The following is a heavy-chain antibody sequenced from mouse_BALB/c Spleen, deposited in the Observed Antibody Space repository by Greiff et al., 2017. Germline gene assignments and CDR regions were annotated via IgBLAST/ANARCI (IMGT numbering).Heavy chain of an antibody. CDR2: IDPANGNT. CDR1: GFNIKDTY. V-gene: IGHV14-3*02. D-gene: IGHD1-1*01. Sequence: VQLQQSGAELVKPGASVKLSCTASGFNIKDTYMHWVKQRPEQGLEWIGRIDPANGNTKYDPKFQGKASITADTSSNTAYLQLSSLTSEDTAVYYCASLLLRHFDYWGQGTTLTVSS. CDR3: ASLLLRHFDY. J-gene: IGHJ2*01.